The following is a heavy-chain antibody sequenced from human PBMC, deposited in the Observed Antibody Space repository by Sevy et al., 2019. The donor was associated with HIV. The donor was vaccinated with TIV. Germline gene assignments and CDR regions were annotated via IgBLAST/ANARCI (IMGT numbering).Heavy chain of an antibody. J-gene: IGHJ5*02. CDR2: IYYSGST. V-gene: IGHV4-31*03. Sequence: SETLSLTCTVSGGSISSGGYYWSWIRQHPGEGLEWIGYIYYSGSTYYNPSLKSRATISVDTSKNQFSLKLSSVTAADTAVYYCVRAVTMIEVVTGWFDPWGQGTLVTVSS. CDR3: VRAVTMIEVVTGWFDP. D-gene: IGHD3-22*01. CDR1: GGSISSGGYY.